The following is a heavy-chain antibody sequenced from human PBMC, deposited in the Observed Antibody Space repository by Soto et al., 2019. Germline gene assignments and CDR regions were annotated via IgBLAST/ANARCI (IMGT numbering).Heavy chain of an antibody. J-gene: IGHJ6*03. V-gene: IGHV1-18*01. D-gene: IGHD2-2*01. Sequence: ASVKVSCKASGYTFTSYGISWVRQAPGQGLEWMGWISAYNGNTNYAQKLQGRVTMTTDTSTSTAYMELRSLRSDDTAVYYCARDPPWDCSSTSCYSLVNYYYYYYMDVWGKGTTVTVSS. CDR2: ISAYNGNT. CDR1: GYTFTSYG. CDR3: ARDPPWDCSSTSCYSLVNYYYYYYMDV.